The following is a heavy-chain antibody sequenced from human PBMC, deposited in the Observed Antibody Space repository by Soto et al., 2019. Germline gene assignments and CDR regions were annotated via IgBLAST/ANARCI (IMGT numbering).Heavy chain of an antibody. D-gene: IGHD3-22*01. CDR1: GFTFSNSW. CDR2: IKKKTDGSTR. CDR3: TTGTYYYDSSGYYYVPRNSVCFDD. Sequence: WGSLRLSCAASGFTFSNSWWTWVRQAPGKGLEWVGRIKKKTDGSTRDYAAPVKGRFTTSRDDSTKTLYPQNISLITEDTAVYYCTTGTYYYDSSGYYYVPRNSVCFDDWGQGTMVTVSS. J-gene: IGHJ4*01. V-gene: IGHV3-15*01.